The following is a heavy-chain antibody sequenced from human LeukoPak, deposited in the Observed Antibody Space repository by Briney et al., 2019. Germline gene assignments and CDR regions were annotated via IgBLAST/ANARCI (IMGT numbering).Heavy chain of an antibody. D-gene: IGHD3-16*01. V-gene: IGHV3-53*01. CDR1: GFTVSNNY. CDR3: ARATIWGSMDY. J-gene: IGHJ4*02. Sequence: GGSLRLSCAASGFTVSNNYMSWVRQAPGKGLEWVSVIYSGGTTYYADAVNVRFTISRDNSKNPLYLQMNSLRAEDSAVYYCARATIWGSMDYWGQGTLATVSS. CDR2: IYSGGTT.